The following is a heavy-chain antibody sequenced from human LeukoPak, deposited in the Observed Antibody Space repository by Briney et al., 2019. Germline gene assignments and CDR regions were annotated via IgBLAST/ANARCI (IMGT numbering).Heavy chain of an antibody. CDR3: AKGTGSSGWRYYFDY. V-gene: IGHV3-23*01. CDR1: GFTFSSCA. J-gene: IGHJ4*02. CDR2: ISASGGST. D-gene: IGHD6-19*01. Sequence: GGSLRLSCAASGFTFSSCAMSWVRQAPGEGLEWVSTISASGGSTYYADSVKGRFTTSRDNSKNTVYLQMSSLRAEDTAVYFCAKGTGSSGWRYYFDYWGQGTLVTVSS.